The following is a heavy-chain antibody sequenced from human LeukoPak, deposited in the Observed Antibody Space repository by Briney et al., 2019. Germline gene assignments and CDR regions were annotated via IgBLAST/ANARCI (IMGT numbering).Heavy chain of an antibody. CDR3: AREGQGVLDY. D-gene: IGHD3-10*01. J-gene: IGHJ4*02. CDR1: GFTVSSNY. V-gene: IGHV3-66*01. Sequence: GGSLRLSCAASGFTVSSNYMSWVRQAPGKGLEWVSVIYSGGSTYNADSVKGRFTISRDNSKNTLYLQMNSVRAEDTAVYYCAREGQGVLDYWGQGTLVTVSS. CDR2: IYSGGST.